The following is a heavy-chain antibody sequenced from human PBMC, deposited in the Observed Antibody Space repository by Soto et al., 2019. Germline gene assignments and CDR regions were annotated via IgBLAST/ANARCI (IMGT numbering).Heavy chain of an antibody. Sequence: ASVKVSCKASGYTFTSYYMHWVRQAPGQGLEWMGIINPSGGSTSYAQKFQGRVTMTRDTSTSTVYMEQSSLRSEDTAVYYCARERYYYDSSGSSPAYYYGMDVWGQGTTVTVSS. CDR3: ARERYYYDSSGSSPAYYYGMDV. V-gene: IGHV1-46*01. CDR1: GYTFTSYY. D-gene: IGHD3-22*01. CDR2: INPSGGST. J-gene: IGHJ6*02.